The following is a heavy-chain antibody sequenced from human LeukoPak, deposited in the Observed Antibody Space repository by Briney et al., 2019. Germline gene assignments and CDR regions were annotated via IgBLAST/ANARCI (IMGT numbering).Heavy chain of an antibody. D-gene: IGHD2-2*01. Sequence: PSETLSLTCAVYGGSFSGYYWSWIRQPPGKGLEWIGEINHSGSTNYNPSLKSRVTISVDTSKNQFSLKLSSVTAADTAVYYCARRVVPAASLGLNWFDPWGQGTLVTVSS. V-gene: IGHV4-34*01. J-gene: IGHJ5*02. CDR1: GGSFSGYY. CDR3: ARRVVPAASLGLNWFDP. CDR2: INHSGST.